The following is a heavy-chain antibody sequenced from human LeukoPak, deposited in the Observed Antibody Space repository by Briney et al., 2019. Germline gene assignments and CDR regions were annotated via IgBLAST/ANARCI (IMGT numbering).Heavy chain of an antibody. Sequence: SETLSLTCTVSGGSISSYYWSWIRQPPGKGLEWIGYIYYSGSTNYNPSLKRRVAISVDTSKNQFFLKVNSVTAADTAVYYCARDSGAALDYWGQGTLVTVSS. J-gene: IGHJ4*02. V-gene: IGHV4-59*01. CDR1: GGSISSYY. CDR2: IYYSGST. D-gene: IGHD3-10*01. CDR3: ARDSGAALDY.